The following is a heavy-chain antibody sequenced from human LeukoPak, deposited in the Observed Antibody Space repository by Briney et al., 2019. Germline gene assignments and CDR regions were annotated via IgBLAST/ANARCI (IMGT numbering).Heavy chain of an antibody. CDR1: GFTFNNYG. Sequence: PGGSLRLSCAASGFTFNNYGMHWVRQAPGKGLAWVAFIRYDGSYEYYADSVKGRFTISRDNSKTTLYLQMNSLRSEDTAVYYCAKDGGLHLYYYYNYMDIWGKGTTVTVFS. D-gene: IGHD5-24*01. CDR3: AKDGGLHLYYYYNYMDI. V-gene: IGHV3-30*02. CDR2: IRYDGSYE. J-gene: IGHJ6*03.